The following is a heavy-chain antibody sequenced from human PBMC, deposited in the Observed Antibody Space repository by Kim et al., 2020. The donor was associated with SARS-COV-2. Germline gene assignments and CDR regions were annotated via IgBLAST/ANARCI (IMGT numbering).Heavy chain of an antibody. CDR1: GGSISSGGYS. D-gene: IGHD1-26*01. V-gene: IGHV4-30-2*01. J-gene: IGHJ5*02. CDR2: IYHSGST. Sequence: SETLSLTCAVSGGSISSGGYSWSWIRQPPGKGLEWIGYIYHSGSTYYNPSLKSRVTISVDRSKNQFSLKLSSVTAADTAVYYCARDAPGGTVGWFDPWGQGTLVTVSS. CDR3: ARDAPGGTVGWFDP.